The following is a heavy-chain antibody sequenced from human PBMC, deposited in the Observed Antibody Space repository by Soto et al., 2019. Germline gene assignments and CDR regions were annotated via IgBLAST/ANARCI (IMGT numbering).Heavy chain of an antibody. Sequence: PGKGLEWIGYIYYSGSTNYNPSLKSRVTISVDTSKNQCSLKLSSVTAADTAVYYCARVLDFWSGYSLNYYYYGLDVRGQAPTVSLSS. V-gene: IGHV4-59*01. D-gene: IGHD3-3*01. CDR2: IYYSGST. J-gene: IGHJ6*01. CDR3: ARVLDFWSGYSLNYYYYGLDV.